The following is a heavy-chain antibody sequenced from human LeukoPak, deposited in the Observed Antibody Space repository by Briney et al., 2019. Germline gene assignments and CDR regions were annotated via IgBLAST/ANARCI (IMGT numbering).Heavy chain of an antibody. V-gene: IGHV4-61*02. CDR2: IYTSGST. CDR1: GGSISSGSYY. J-gene: IGHJ4*02. CDR3: ARERWGYCSSTSCSYYFDY. D-gene: IGHD2-2*01. Sequence: SETLSLTCTVSGGSISSGSYYWSWIRQPAGKGLEWIGRIYTSGSTNYNPSLKSRVTISVDTSKNQFSLKLSSVTAADTAVYYCARERWGYCSSTSCSYYFDYWGQGTLVTASS.